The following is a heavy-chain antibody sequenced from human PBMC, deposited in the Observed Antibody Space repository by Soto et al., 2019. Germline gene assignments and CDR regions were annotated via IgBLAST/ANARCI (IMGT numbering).Heavy chain of an antibody. CDR2: ISGSGGRT. V-gene: IGHV3-23*01. CDR3: EKEDDGSGSYFRNALDY. J-gene: IGHJ4*02. Sequence: GGSLRLSCAASGFTFSSYAMSWVRQAPGKGLEWVSAISGSGGRTYYADSVKGRFTISRDNSKNTLFLQMNSLRAEDTAVYYCEKEDDGSGSYFRNALDYWGQGTLVTVSS. CDR1: GFTFSSYA. D-gene: IGHD3-10*01.